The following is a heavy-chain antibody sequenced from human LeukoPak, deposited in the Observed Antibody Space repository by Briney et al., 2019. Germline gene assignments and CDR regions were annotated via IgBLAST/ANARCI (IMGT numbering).Heavy chain of an antibody. CDR1: GYTVTSYD. V-gene: IGHV1-8*01. D-gene: IGHD3-10*01. CDR3: ARVITMVRGVLGY. J-gene: IGHJ4*02. Sequence: GASVKVSCKASGYTVTSYDINWVRQATGQGLEWMGWMNPNSGNTGYAQKFQGRVTMTRNNSISTAYMELSSLRSEDTAVYYCARVITMVRGVLGYWGQGTLVTVSS. CDR2: MNPNSGNT.